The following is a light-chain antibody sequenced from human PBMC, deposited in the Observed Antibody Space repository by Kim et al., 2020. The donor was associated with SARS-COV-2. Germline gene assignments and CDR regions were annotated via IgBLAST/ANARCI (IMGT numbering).Light chain of an antibody. Sequence: ASVGDKVTITCRASQDISNYLAWFQLKPGKAPKLLIYAASALQPGVPSRFSGSGSGTDFTLTVTSLQPEDVATYYCQKCDSAPWTFGQGTKVDIK. CDR3: QKCDSAPWT. CDR2: AAS. V-gene: IGKV1-27*01. J-gene: IGKJ1*01. CDR1: QDISNY.